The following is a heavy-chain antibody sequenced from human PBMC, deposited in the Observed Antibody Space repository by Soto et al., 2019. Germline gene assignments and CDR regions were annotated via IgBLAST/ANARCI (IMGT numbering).Heavy chain of an antibody. Sequence: QVTLKESGPVLVKPTETLTLTCTVSGFSLSNARMGVSWIRQPPGKALEWLAHIFSNDEKSYSTSLKSRLTIYKDTSKSQVVLTMTNMDPVDTATYYCARIGWAYCGGDCYPYYFDYWGQGTLVTVSS. CDR1: GFSLSNARMG. J-gene: IGHJ4*02. V-gene: IGHV2-26*01. D-gene: IGHD2-21*02. CDR3: ARIGWAYCGGDCYPYYFDY. CDR2: IFSNDEK.